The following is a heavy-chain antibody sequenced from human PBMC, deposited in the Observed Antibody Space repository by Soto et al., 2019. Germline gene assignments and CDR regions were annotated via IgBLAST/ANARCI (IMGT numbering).Heavy chain of an antibody. CDR2: IIPLIGSP. D-gene: IGHD3-10*01. CDR3: ARDHEL. J-gene: IGHJ4*02. CDR1: GGSFSRYA. Sequence: QVQMVQSGAEVKKPGSSVKVSCKASGGSFSRYAISWVRQAPGQGLEWMGGIIPLIGSPYYAPKFQGRLTITADGSTNTAYMELSSLRSLDTAVYYCARDHELWGRGTLVTVSS. V-gene: IGHV1-69*01.